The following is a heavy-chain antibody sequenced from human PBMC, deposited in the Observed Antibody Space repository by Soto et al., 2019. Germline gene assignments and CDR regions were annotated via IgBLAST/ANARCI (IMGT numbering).Heavy chain of an antibody. D-gene: IGHD6-19*01. CDR1: GFIFSDHY. CDR2: TRNKANSYTT. CDR3: ARSIYAYSSGWYNDY. Sequence: EVQLVESGGGLVQPGGSLRLSCAVSGFIFSDHYMDWVRQAPGKGLEWVGRTRNKANSYTTEYAASVKGRFTISRDESKNSLYLQMNSLKTDDTTVYYCARSIYAYSSGWYNDYWGQGTLVTVSS. V-gene: IGHV3-72*01. J-gene: IGHJ4*02.